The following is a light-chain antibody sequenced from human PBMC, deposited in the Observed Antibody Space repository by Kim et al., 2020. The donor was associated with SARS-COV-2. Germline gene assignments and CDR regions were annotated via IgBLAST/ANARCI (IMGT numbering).Light chain of an antibody. Sequence: DIVMTQSPLSLPVTPGEPASISCRSSQSLLHRNGYNYLEWYLQKPGQPPQLLIYLGSDRASGVPDRFSGSGSATDFTLKISRVEAEDVGVYYCMQALQTPPTFGLGTKLEI. CDR3: MQALQTPPT. CDR2: LGS. V-gene: IGKV2-28*01. CDR1: QSLLHRNGYNY. J-gene: IGKJ2*01.